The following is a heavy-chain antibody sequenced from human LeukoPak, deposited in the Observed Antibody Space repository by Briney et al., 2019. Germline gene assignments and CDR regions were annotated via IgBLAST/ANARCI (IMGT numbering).Heavy chain of an antibody. D-gene: IGHD5-18*01. V-gene: IGHV4-39*07. CDR1: GGSISSSSYY. CDR3: AIQLWFKNWFDP. J-gene: IGHJ5*02. CDR2: IYYSGST. Sequence: PSETLSLTCTVSGGSISSSSYYWGWIRQPPGKGLEWIGSIYYSGSTYYNPSLKSRVTISVDTSKNQFSLKLSSVTAADTAVYYCAIQLWFKNWFDPWGQGTLVTVSS.